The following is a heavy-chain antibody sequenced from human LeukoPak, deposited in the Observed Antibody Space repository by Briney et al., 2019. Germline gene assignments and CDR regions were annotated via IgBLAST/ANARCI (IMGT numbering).Heavy chain of an antibody. V-gene: IGHV4-59*01. J-gene: IGHJ5*02. CDR1: GGSISSYY. CDR3: ARGTLKGIAAAGTGNWFDP. Sequence: SETLSLTCTVSGGSISSYYWSWIRQPPGKGLEWIGYIYYSGSTNYNPSLKSRVTISVDTSKNQFSLKLSYVTAADTAVYYCARGTLKGIAAAGTGNWFDPWGQGTLVTVSS. CDR2: IYYSGST. D-gene: IGHD6-13*01.